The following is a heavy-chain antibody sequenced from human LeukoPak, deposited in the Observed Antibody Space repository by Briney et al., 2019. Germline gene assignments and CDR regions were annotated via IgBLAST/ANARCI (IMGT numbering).Heavy chain of an antibody. CDR2: ISSSGSTI. CDR1: GFTFSDYY. J-gene: IGHJ6*02. V-gene: IGHV3-11*01. Sequence: GGSLRLSYAASGFTFSDYYMSWIRQAPGKGLEWVSYISSSGSTIYYADSVKGRFTISRDNAKNSLYLQMNSLRAEDTAVYYCARVRSVTPYYGMDVWGQGTTVTVSS. CDR3: ARVRSVTPYYGMDV. D-gene: IGHD3-10*01.